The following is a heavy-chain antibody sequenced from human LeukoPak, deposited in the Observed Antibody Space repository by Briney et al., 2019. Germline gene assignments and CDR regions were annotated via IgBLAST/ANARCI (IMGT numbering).Heavy chain of an antibody. CDR2: IYYSGST. CDR1: GGSISSYY. V-gene: IGHV4-59*01. Sequence: SETLSLTCTVSGGSISSYYWNWIRQPPGKGLEWIGYIYYSGSTNYNPSLKSRVTISLNTSKNQFSLKLSSVTAADTAVYYCARARLWFGESPYYYYYYMDVWGKGTTVTISS. CDR3: ARARLWFGESPYYYYYYMDV. D-gene: IGHD3-10*01. J-gene: IGHJ6*03.